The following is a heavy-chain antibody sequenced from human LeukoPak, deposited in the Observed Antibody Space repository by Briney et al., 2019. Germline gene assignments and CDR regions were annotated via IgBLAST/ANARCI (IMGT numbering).Heavy chain of an antibody. V-gene: IGHV1-24*01. CDR1: GYTLSDLA. J-gene: IGHJ3*02. D-gene: IGHD4-17*01. CDR2: LDPEDGEA. CDR3: ATRNFGDYGAFNI. Sequence: ASVKVSCKVSGYTLSDLAMHWVRQAPGKGLEWMGGLDPEDGEAIYAQPLQGRVTMTEDTSSDTAYMVLSSLRSEDTAVYCCATRNFGDYGAFNIWGQGTMVTVSS.